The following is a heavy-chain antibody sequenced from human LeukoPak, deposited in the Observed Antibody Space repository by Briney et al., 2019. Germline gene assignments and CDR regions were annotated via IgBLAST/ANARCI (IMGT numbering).Heavy chain of an antibody. Sequence: GGSLRLSCVASGFTLSSHAMSWVRQAPGKGLEWVSAISVSGGSTYYADSVKGRFTISRDNSRNTLYLQMNSLRAEDTAVYYCAKNSLLGYCSSTSCYGHFDYWGQGTLVTVSS. CDR1: GFTLSSHA. V-gene: IGHV3-23*01. CDR2: ISVSGGST. CDR3: AKNSLLGYCSSTSCYGHFDY. D-gene: IGHD2-2*01. J-gene: IGHJ4*02.